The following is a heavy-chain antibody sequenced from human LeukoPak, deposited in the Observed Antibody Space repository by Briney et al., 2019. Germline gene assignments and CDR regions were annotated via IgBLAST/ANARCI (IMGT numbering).Heavy chain of an antibody. V-gene: IGHV4-39*01. Sequence: SETLSLTCTVSGGSISSSSYYWGWIRQPPGKGLEWIGSICYSGSTYYNPSLKSRVTISVDTSKNQFSLKLSSVTAADTAVYYCARLNYYGSGSPTGDYWGQGTLVTVSS. CDR2: ICYSGST. CDR3: ARLNYYGSGSPTGDY. D-gene: IGHD3-10*01. CDR1: GGSISSSSYY. J-gene: IGHJ4*02.